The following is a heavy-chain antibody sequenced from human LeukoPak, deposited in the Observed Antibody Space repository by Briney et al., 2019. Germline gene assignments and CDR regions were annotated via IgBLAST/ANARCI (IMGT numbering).Heavy chain of an antibody. Sequence: SETLSLTCTVSGGSMSSYYWSWIRQPAGKGLEWIGRIYTSGSTNYSPSLKSRVTMSVDTSNNQFSLKLTSVTAADTAVYYCARKRKGAYDFDYWGQGTLVTVSS. CDR2: IYTSGST. V-gene: IGHV4-4*07. J-gene: IGHJ4*02. CDR1: GGSMSSYY. CDR3: ARKRKGAYDFDY. D-gene: IGHD3-16*01.